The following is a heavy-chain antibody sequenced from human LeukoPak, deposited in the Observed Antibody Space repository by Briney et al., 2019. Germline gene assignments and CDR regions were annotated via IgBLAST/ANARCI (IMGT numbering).Heavy chain of an antibody. J-gene: IGHJ5*02. D-gene: IGHD2-2*03. Sequence: ASVKVSCKASGYTFTSYGISWVRQAPGQGLEWMGWISAYNGNTNYAQKLQGGVTMTTDTSTSTAYMELSRLRSDDTAVYYCARDGYCSSTSCYAASDNWFDPWGQGALVTVSS. CDR2: ISAYNGNT. CDR1: GYTFTSYG. CDR3: ARDGYCSSTSCYAASDNWFDP. V-gene: IGHV1-18*01.